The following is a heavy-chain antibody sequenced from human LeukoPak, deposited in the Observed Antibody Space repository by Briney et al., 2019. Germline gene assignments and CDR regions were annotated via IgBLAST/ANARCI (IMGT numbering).Heavy chain of an antibody. Sequence: GGSLRLSCAASGFTFSSYEMNWVRQAPGKGLEWVSYISSSGSTIYYADSVKGRFTISRDNAKNSLYLQMNSLRVEDTAVYYCARDSSLTHWSGYPDSWGQGTLVTVSS. V-gene: IGHV3-48*03. J-gene: IGHJ4*02. CDR1: GFTFSSYE. CDR2: ISSSGSTI. CDR3: ARDSSLTHWSGYPDS. D-gene: IGHD3-3*01.